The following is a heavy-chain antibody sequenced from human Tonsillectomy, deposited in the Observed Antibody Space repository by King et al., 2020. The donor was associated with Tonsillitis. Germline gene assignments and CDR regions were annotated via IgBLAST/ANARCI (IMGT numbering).Heavy chain of an antibody. Sequence: QLVQSGTEVKKPGASVKVSCKASGYTFTGYYIHWVRQAPGQGLEWMGWIDPNGGDTNYAQKFQGRVTMTRDTSISTAYMELSRLRSDDTAVYYCARDPTLYTNWFDPWGQGTLVTVSS. CDR3: ARDPTLYTNWFDP. CDR1: GYTFTGYY. V-gene: IGHV1-2*02. J-gene: IGHJ5*02. CDR2: IDPNGGDT. D-gene: IGHD3-3*01.